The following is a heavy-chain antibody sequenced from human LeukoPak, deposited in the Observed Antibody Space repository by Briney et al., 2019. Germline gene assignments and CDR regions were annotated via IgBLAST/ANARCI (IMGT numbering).Heavy chain of an antibody. D-gene: IGHD1-26*01. CDR1: GGSISSYY. CDR2: IYYSGST. CDR3: AREEWETYYFDY. V-gene: IGHV4-59*01. J-gene: IGHJ4*02. Sequence: SETLSLTCAVSGGSISSYYWSWIRQPPGKGLEWIGYIYYSGSTNYNPSLKSRVTISVDTSKNQFSLKLSSVTAADTAVYYCAREEWETYYFDYWGQGTLVTVSS.